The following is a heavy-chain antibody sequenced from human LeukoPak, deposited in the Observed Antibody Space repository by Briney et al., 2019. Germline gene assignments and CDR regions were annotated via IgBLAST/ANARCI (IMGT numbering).Heavy chain of an antibody. D-gene: IGHD1-14*01. CDR3: ARAESEDYYYYYMDV. J-gene: IGHJ6*03. V-gene: IGHV4-34*01. CDR1: GGSFSGYY. CDR2: INHSGST. Sequence: PSETLSLTCAVYGGSFSGYYWSWVRQPPGKGLEWMGEINHSGSTNYNPSLKSRVTISVDPSKNQFSLKLSSVTAADTAVYYCARAESEDYYYYYMDVWGKGATVTISS.